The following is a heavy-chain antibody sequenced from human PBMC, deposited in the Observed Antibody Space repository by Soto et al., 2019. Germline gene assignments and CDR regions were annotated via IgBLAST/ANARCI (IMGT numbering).Heavy chain of an antibody. CDR3: ARGAAILTGYYGLDY. CDR2: IYYSGST. CDR1: GGSISSGDYY. V-gene: IGHV4-30-4*01. J-gene: IGHJ4*02. Sequence: SETLSLTCTVSGGSISSGDYYWSWIRQPPGKGLEWIGYIYYSGSTYYNPSLKSRVTISVDTSKNQFSLKLSSVTAADTAVYYCARGAAILTGYYGLDYWGQGTLVTVSS. D-gene: IGHD3-9*01.